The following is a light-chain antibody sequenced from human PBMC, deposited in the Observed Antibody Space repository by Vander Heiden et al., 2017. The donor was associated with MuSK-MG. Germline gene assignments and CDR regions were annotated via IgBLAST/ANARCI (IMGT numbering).Light chain of an antibody. CDR2: DVS. CDR1: SSDVGGYNY. Sequence: QSPLTQPASVSGSPGQSITISCTGTSSDVGGYNYVSWYQQHPGKAPKLMIYDVSNRPSGVSNRFSGSKSGNTASLTISGLQAEDEDDYYCSSYTSSSSWVFGGGTKLTVL. CDR3: SSYTSSSSWV. V-gene: IGLV2-14*01. J-gene: IGLJ3*02.